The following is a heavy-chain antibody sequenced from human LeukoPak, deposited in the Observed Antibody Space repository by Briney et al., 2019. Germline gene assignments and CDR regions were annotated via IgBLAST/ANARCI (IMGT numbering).Heavy chain of an antibody. D-gene: IGHD2-15*01. V-gene: IGHV3-21*01. CDR1: GFTFSSYG. Sequence: GGSLRLSCAASGFTFSSYGMNWVRQAPGKGLEWVSSISSSSSYIYYADSVKGRFTISRDNAKNSLYLQMNSLRAEDTAVYYCASFQVVAATPYYYYYGMDVWGQGTTVTVSS. J-gene: IGHJ6*02. CDR2: ISSSSSYI. CDR3: ASFQVVAATPYYYYYGMDV.